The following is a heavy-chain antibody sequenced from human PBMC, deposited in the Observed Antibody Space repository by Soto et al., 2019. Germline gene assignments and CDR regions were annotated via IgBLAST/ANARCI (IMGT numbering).Heavy chain of an antibody. Sequence: SLRLSCAASGFTFSSYGMHWVRQAPGKGLEWVAVIWYDGSNKYYADSVKGRFTISRDNSKNTLYLQMNSLRAEDTAVYYCAKGGRQWLVTSDFNYWGQGALVTVSS. CDR2: IWYDGSNK. CDR1: GFTFSSYG. D-gene: IGHD6-19*01. J-gene: IGHJ4*02. V-gene: IGHV3-33*06. CDR3: AKGGRQWLVTSDFNY.